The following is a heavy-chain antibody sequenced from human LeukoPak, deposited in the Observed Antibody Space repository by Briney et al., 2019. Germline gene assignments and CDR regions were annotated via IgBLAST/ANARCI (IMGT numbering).Heavy chain of an antibody. Sequence: GGSLRLSCAASGFTFSSYWVSWVRQAPGKGLEWVANIKTDGSQIYYVDSVKGRFTISRDNAKNSLYLQMNSLRAEDTAVYYCARDLNWETYWGQGTLVGVSS. J-gene: IGHJ4*02. CDR2: IKTDGSQI. CDR1: GFTFSSYW. V-gene: IGHV3-7*01. CDR3: ARDLNWETY. D-gene: IGHD7-27*01.